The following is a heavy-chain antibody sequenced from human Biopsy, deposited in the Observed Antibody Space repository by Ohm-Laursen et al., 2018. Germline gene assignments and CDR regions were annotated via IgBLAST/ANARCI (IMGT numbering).Heavy chain of an antibody. CDR1: GGSITSYS. J-gene: IGHJ4*02. Sequence: PGTLSLTCTVSGGSITSYSWSWTRQPPGKGLEPIGYIYNTGDTTYNPSLQSRVTISLDTSNNQLSLRLRSVTAADAAVYFCARDSRGGHLNTTLITGKNLDSWGQGILVTVSS. CDR3: ARDSRGGHLNTTLITGKNLDS. D-gene: IGHD3-16*01. CDR2: IYNTGDT. V-gene: IGHV4-4*08.